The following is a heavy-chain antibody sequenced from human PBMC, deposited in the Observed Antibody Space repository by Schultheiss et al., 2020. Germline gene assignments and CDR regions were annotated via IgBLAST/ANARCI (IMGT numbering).Heavy chain of an antibody. D-gene: IGHD2-15*01. Sequence: SATLSLTCTVSGGSISSYYWSWIRQPPGKGLEWIGYIYYSGSTNYNPSLKSRVTISVDTSKNQFSLKLSSVTAADTAVYYCARGRCSGGSCYAAYYYYGMDVWGQGTTVNVS. CDR1: GGSISSYY. CDR2: IYYSGST. V-gene: IGHV4-59*01. J-gene: IGHJ6*02. CDR3: ARGRCSGGSCYAAYYYYGMDV.